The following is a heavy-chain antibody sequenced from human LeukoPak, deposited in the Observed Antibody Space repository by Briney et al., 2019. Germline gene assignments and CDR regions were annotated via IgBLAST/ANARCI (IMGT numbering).Heavy chain of an antibody. CDR3: ARDGNGIDY. J-gene: IGHJ4*02. Sequence: SETLSLTCPVSGGSISSNYWSWIRQPPGKGLEWIGYIYYSGSTNYNPSLKSRVTISVDTSKNQFSLKLSSVTAADTAVYYCARDGNGIDYWGQGTLVIVSS. D-gene: IGHD1-26*01. V-gene: IGHV4-59*01. CDR1: GGSISSNY. CDR2: IYYSGST.